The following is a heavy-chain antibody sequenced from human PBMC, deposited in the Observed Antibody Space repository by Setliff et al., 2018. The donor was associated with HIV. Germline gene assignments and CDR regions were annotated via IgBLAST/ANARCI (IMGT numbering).Heavy chain of an antibody. D-gene: IGHD2-15*01. CDR3: ARRSGASYYSEFYYYMDV. V-gene: IGHV4-59*08. CDR1: GGSINNYY. J-gene: IGHJ6*03. Sequence: KPSETLSLTCSVSGGSINNYYWSWIRLTPGKGLQWIGCIYYTGNTNYNPSLKSRVTMSVDTSNNQFSLKLTSVTAADSAVYYCARRSGASYYSEFYYYMDVWG. CDR2: IYYTGNT.